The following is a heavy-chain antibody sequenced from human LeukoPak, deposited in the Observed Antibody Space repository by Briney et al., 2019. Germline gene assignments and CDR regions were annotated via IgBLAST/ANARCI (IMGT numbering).Heavy chain of an antibody. CDR2: IIPIFGTA. V-gene: IGHV1-69*06. J-gene: IGHJ3*02. CDR1: GGTFSSYA. D-gene: IGHD3-10*01. CDR3: PRFPSREGVSDAFDI. Sequence: SVKVSCKASGGTFSSYAISWVRQAPGQGLEWMGGIIPIFGTANYAQKFQGRVTITADKSTSTAYMELSSLRSEDTAVYYCPRFPSREGVSDAFDIWGQGTMVTVSS.